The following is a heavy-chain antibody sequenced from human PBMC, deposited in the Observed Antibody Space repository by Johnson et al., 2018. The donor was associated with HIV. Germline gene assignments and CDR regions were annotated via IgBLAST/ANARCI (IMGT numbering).Heavy chain of an antibody. J-gene: IGHJ3*02. V-gene: IGHV3-66*01. CDR3: ARAAAARSSGHDAFDI. Sequence: VQLVESGGGLVQPGGSLRLSCAASGLTVTDNYISWVRLAPGKGLEWVSLLYSDGRTFYADSVKGRFTISRDNSKNTVYLQMNSLRAEDPALSYCARAAAARSSGHDAFDIWGQGTMVTVSS. CDR2: LYSDGRT. D-gene: IGHD6-6*01. CDR1: GLTVTDNY.